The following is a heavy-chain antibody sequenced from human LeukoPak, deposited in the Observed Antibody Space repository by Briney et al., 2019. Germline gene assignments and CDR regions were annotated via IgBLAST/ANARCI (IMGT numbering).Heavy chain of an antibody. V-gene: IGHV3-23*01. CDR2: ISGSGDGP. J-gene: IGHJ4*02. D-gene: IGHD6-13*01. CDR1: GFTFSNYA. CDR3: AKGVTSAGTGRDFDY. Sequence: PGGSLRLSCAASGFTFSNYAMSWVRQAPGKGLEWVSTISGSGDGPYYADSVKGRFSISRDNSKNTLYLQMNNLRAEDTAVFYCAKGVTSAGTGRDFDYWGQGTLVTVSS.